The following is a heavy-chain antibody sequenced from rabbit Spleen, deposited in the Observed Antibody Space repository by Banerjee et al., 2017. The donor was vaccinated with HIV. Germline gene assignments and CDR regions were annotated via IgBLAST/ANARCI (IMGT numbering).Heavy chain of an antibody. CDR3: ARFYAGYGDFGYAAM. Sequence: QSLEESGGGLVQPEGSLALTCKASGFSFSSSDYICWVRQAPGKGLEWISCIAGSSSGFTYSATWAKGRFTISKSSSTTVTLQMTSLTAADTATYFCARFYAGYGDFGYAAMWGQGTLVTVS. V-gene: IGHV1S40*01. CDR1: GFSFSSSDY. J-gene: IGHJ3*01. D-gene: IGHD7-1*01. CDR2: IAGSSSGFT.